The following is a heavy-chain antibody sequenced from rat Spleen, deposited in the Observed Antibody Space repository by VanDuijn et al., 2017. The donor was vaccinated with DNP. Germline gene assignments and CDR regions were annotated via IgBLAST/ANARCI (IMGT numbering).Heavy chain of an antibody. CDR2: ISYSGST. D-gene: IGHD1-7*01. J-gene: IGHJ2*01. V-gene: IGHV3-1*01. CDR3: ARWTRYFDY. Sequence: EVQLQESGPGLVRPSQSLSLTCSVTGYSITSNYWGWVRKFPGNKMEYIGHISYSGSTNYNPSLRSRISITRDTSKNHFFLHLNSVTTEDTATYYCARWTRYFDYWGQGVMVTVSS. CDR1: GYSITSNY.